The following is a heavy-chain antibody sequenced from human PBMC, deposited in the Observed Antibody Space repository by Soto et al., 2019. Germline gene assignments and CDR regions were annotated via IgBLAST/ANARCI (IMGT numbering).Heavy chain of an antibody. CDR3: ALKLYKGAYPYVY. CDR1: GYTFTSYD. J-gene: IGHJ4*02. D-gene: IGHD3-16*01. Sequence: ASVKVSCKASGYTFTSYDINWVRQATGQGLEWMGWMNPNSGNTGYAQKFQGRVTMTRNTSISTAYMELSSLRSEDTAVYYCALKLYKGAYPYVYWGPGTLVSVSS. V-gene: IGHV1-8*01. CDR2: MNPNSGNT.